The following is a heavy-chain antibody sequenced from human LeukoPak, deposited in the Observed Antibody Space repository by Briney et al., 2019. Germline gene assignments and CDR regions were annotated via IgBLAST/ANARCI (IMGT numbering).Heavy chain of an antibody. J-gene: IGHJ6*02. CDR3: ARSTYYYGMDV. CDR2: IYHSGST. Sequence: PSETLSLTCTVSGGSISSYYWSWIRQPPGKGLEWIGYIYHSGSTNYNPPLKSRVTISVDTSKNQFSLKLSSVTAADTAVYYCARSTYYYGMDVWGQGTTVTVSS. V-gene: IGHV4-59*01. CDR1: GGSISSYY.